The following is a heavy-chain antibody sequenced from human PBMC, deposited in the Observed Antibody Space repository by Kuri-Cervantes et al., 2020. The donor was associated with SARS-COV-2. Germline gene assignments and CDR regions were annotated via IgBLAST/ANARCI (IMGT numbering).Heavy chain of an antibody. J-gene: IGHJ4*02. CDR2: IRDNGGST. CDR1: GFTFSSYA. CDR3: AKDSGVGSGWFFDY. V-gene: IGHV3-23*01. D-gene: IGHD3-3*01. Sequence: GESLKISCAASGFTFSSYAMSWVRQAPGKGLEWVSAIRDNGGSTYYPDSVKARFTISRDNSKHTLYLQMNSVSAEGTAVYDCAKDSGVGSGWFFDYWGQGTLVTVSS.